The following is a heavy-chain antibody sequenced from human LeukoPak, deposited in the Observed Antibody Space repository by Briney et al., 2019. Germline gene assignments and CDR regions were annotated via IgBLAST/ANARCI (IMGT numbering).Heavy chain of an antibody. J-gene: IGHJ4*02. Sequence: SETLSLTCTVSGGSIGTYYWSWIRQPPGKGLEWIGYISYIGSTIYNPSLESRVIISVDRSKNQFSLKLSSVSAADTAVYYCARQHPSGRGSGLDYWGQGTLVIVSS. CDR1: GGSIGTYY. CDR2: ISYIGST. D-gene: IGHD2-15*01. V-gene: IGHV4-59*08. CDR3: ARQHPSGRGSGLDY.